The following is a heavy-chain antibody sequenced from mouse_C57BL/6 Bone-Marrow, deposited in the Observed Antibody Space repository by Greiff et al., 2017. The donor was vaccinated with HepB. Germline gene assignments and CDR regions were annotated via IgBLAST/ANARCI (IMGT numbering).Heavy chain of an antibody. CDR3: ARDSSGYVYFDV. CDR1: GFTFSSYA. Sequence: EVKVVESGGGLVKPGGSLKLSCAASGFTFSSYAMSWVRQTPEKRLEWVATISDGGSYTYYPDNVKGRFTISRDNAKNNLYLQMSHLKSEDTAMYYCARDSSGYVYFDVWGTGTTVTVSS. CDR2: ISDGGSYT. J-gene: IGHJ1*03. D-gene: IGHD3-2*02. V-gene: IGHV5-4*01.